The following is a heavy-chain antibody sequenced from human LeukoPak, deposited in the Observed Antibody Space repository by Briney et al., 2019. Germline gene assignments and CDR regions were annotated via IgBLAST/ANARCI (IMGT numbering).Heavy chain of an antibody. J-gene: IGHJ4*02. D-gene: IGHD3-10*01. Sequence: PSETLSLTCTVSGGSISSTTYYWGWIRQPPGKGLEWIGSIYYSGSTFYNPSLKSRVTLSVDTSKNQFSLKLSSVTAADTAVYYCARDFYGSGIYFDYWGQGTLVTVSS. CDR2: IYYSGST. V-gene: IGHV4-39*07. CDR1: GGSISSTTYY. CDR3: ARDFYGSGIYFDY.